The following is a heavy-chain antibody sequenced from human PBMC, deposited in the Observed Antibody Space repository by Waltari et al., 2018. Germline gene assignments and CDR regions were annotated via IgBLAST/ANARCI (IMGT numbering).Heavy chain of an antibody. CDR3: ASPHSPWIYYYGMDV. D-gene: IGHD2-2*03. J-gene: IGHJ6*02. CDR2: INHMGRT. CDR1: GGSFSGYY. V-gene: IGHV4-34*04. Sequence: QVQLQQWGAGLLKPSETLSLTCAVYGGSFSGYYWSWIRQPPGKGLEWIGEINHMGRTNNNPSLKSRGTVSVDTSKIQCSLKLSSVTAADTAVYYCASPHSPWIYYYGMDVWGQGTTVTVSS.